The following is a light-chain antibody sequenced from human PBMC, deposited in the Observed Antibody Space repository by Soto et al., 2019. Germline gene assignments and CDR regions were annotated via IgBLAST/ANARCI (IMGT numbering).Light chain of an antibody. CDR3: CSYTTSTSFIL. J-gene: IGLJ2*01. V-gene: IGLV2-14*01. CDR1: SSDIGNYDF. CDR2: EVS. Sequence: QSALTQPASVSGSPGQSITISCTGTSSDIGNYDFVSWYQQVPGTAPKAMIYEVSSRASGVSNRFSGSKSGNTASLTISGLQTEDEAYYYCCSYTTSTSFILFGGGAKLTVL.